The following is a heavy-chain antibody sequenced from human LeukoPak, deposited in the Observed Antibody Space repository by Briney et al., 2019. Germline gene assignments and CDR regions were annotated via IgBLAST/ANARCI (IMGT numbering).Heavy chain of an antibody. D-gene: IGHD1-26*01. CDR1: GFTFSSYE. V-gene: IGHV3-48*03. CDR3: ARDPPSGTFDY. Sequence: PGGSLRLSRAASGFTFSSYEMNWVRQAPGKGLEWVSYISSSGYNIYYADSVKGRFTISRVNAKNSLYLQMNSLRAEDTAVYYCARDPPSGTFDYWGQGTLVTVSS. CDR2: ISSSGYNI. J-gene: IGHJ4*02.